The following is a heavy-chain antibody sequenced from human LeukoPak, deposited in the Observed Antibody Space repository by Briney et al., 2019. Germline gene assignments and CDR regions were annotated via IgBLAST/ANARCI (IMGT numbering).Heavy chain of an antibody. D-gene: IGHD1-26*01. Sequence: GGSLRLSCAASGFTFSSFGMHWVRQAPGKGLEWVAIIWSDGSNEVYIESVKGRFTISRDNSKNTLYLHMNSLRGEDTAMYYCARGRSEWELRSLRPYYYYGMDVWGQGTTVTVSS. CDR1: GFTFSSFG. V-gene: IGHV3-33*01. CDR2: IWSDGSNE. J-gene: IGHJ6*02. CDR3: ARGRSEWELRSLRPYYYYGMDV.